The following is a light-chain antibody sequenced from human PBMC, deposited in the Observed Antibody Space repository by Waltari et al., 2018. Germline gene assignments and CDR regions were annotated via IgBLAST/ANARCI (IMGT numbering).Light chain of an antibody. Sequence: QSALTQPASVSGSPGQSVTISCTEASSDVGSHSVFSWYHQRPGKAPKLLIYEDFKRPSGISNRFSGSKSGNTASLTISVLQAEDEADYHCCSYVGTNNYHLFGGGTKLTVL. CDR2: EDF. CDR3: CSYVGTNNYHL. V-gene: IGLV2-23*01. J-gene: IGLJ2*01. CDR1: SSDVGSHSV.